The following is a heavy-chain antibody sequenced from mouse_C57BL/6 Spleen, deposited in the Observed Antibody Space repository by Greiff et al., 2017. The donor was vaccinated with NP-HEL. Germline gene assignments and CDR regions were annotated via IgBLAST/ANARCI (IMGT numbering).Heavy chain of an antibody. Sequence: VQLQQSGPVLVKPGPSVKISCKASGFTFTDYYMHWVKQSHGKSLEWIGLVYPYNGGTSYNQKLKGKATLTVDTSSSTAYMELNSLTSEDSAVYYCARRGNWDYYGSSNWYFDVWGTGTTVTVSS. CDR2: VYPYNGGT. J-gene: IGHJ1*03. D-gene: IGHD1-1*01. CDR3: ARRGNWDYYGSSNWYFDV. CDR1: GFTFTDYY. V-gene: IGHV1-36*01.